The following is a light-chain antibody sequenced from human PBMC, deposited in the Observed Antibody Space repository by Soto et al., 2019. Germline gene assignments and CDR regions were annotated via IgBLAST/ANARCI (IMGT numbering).Light chain of an antibody. Sequence: DIQMTQSPSSLSASVGDRVTITCRASQSISSYLNWYQQKPGKAPKLLIYAASSLEGGVPSRFSGSGSGTEFTLTISSLQPEDFATYYCLQHNDYPRTFGQGTKVDIK. CDR2: AAS. CDR3: LQHNDYPRT. V-gene: IGKV1-17*01. J-gene: IGKJ1*01. CDR1: QSISSY.